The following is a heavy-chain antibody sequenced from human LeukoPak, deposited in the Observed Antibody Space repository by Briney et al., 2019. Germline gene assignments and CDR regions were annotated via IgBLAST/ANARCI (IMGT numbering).Heavy chain of an antibody. CDR1: GGSISSYY. CDR2: IYYSGST. J-gene: IGHJ5*02. Sequence: SETLSLTCTGSGGSISSYYWNWIRQPPAKGLEWIGYIYYSGSTNYNPSLKSRVTISVDTSKNQFSLKLSAVTAADTAVYFCASGSSGYDPWGQGTLVTVSS. D-gene: IGHD5-12*01. CDR3: ASGSSGYDP. V-gene: IGHV4-59*08.